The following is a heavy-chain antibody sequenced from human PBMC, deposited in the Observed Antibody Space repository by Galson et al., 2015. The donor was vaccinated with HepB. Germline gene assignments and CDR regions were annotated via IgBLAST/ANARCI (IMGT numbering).Heavy chain of an antibody. Sequence: QSGAEVKKPGESLKISCKGSGYSFTDYWIGWVRQMPGKGLEWMGIIYPGDSDTRYSPSFQGQVTISADESISTAYLQWSGLKASDTAMYYCTRLGYCGGGSCYQRGYVDSWGQGTLVIVSA. CDR3: TRLGYCGGGSCYQRGYVDS. CDR1: GYSFTDYW. J-gene: IGHJ4*02. D-gene: IGHD2-15*01. CDR2: IYPGDSDT. V-gene: IGHV5-51*01.